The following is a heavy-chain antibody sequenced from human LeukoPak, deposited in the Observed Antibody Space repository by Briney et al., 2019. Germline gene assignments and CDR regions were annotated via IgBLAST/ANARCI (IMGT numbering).Heavy chain of an antibody. CDR3: ATLVFSCWYQVIHY. Sequence: AMSWVRQAQGKGVEGVSAISGGGGRTYYADSVKGRFTIYRDKDKKSLYMQMNRLRDEDTGVYYCATLVFSCWYQVIHYWGQGTLVTVSS. CDR2: ISGGGGRT. D-gene: IGHD6-19*01. CDR1: A. V-gene: IGHV3-23*01. J-gene: IGHJ4*02.